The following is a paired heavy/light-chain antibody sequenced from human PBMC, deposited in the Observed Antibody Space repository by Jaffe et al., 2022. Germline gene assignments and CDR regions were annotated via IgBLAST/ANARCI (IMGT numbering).Light chain of an antibody. CDR2: GAS. CDR3: QQYNNWPTWT. V-gene: IGKV3-15*01. J-gene: IGKJ1*01. Sequence: EIVMTQSPATLSVSPGERATLSCRASQSVSSNLAWYQQKPGQAPRLLIYGASTRATGIPARFSGSGSGTEFTLTISSLQSEDFAVYYCQQYNNWPTWTFGQGTKVEIK. CDR1: QSVSSN.
Heavy chain of an antibody. CDR1: GFTFSSYA. CDR2: ISGSGGST. Sequence: EVQLLESGGGLVQPGGSLRLSCAASGFTFSSYAMSWVRQAPGKGLEWVSAISGSGGSTYYADSVKGRFTISRDNSKNTLYLQMNSLRAEDTAVYYCAKKGTVSSGRADHEYSSSSSHVRGYYYYMDVWGKGTTVTVSS. D-gene: IGHD6-6*01. CDR3: AKKGTVSSGRADHEYSSSSSHVRGYYYYMDV. V-gene: IGHV3-23*01. J-gene: IGHJ6*03.